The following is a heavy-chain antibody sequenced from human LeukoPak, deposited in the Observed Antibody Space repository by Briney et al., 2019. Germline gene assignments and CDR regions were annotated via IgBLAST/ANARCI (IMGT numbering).Heavy chain of an antibody. CDR3: ARSSGYYGHYFDY. CDR1: GGSISSGDYY. Sequence: SETLSLTCSVSGGSISSGDYYWSWIRQPPGKGLEWIGYIYYSGSTYYNPSLKSRVTISVDTSKNQFSLKLSSVTAADTAAYYCARSSGYYGHYFDYWGQGTLVTVSS. D-gene: IGHD3-22*01. V-gene: IGHV4-30-4*08. CDR2: IYYSGST. J-gene: IGHJ4*02.